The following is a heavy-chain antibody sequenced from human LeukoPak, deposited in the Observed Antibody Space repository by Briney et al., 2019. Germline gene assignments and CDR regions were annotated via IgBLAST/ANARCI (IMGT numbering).Heavy chain of an antibody. CDR2: MSYGGDT. Sequence: SETLSLTCSVSGGSISSSSYYWGWIRQPPGKGLEWIGTMSYGGDTYYNPSLKSRVSISVDTSKNQFSLNLNSLTVADTAVYYCARWSTVTLAFDYWGQGTLVTVSS. V-gene: IGHV4-39*07. J-gene: IGHJ4*02. CDR3: ARWSTVTLAFDY. CDR1: GGSISSSSYY. D-gene: IGHD4-17*01.